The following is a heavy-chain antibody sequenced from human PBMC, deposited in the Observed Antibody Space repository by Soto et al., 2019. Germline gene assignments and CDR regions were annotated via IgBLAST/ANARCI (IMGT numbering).Heavy chain of an antibody. Sequence: QVQLVESGAGLVKPGGSLRLSCAASGLSFGSNYMSWIRQAPGKGLEWLSDISSGGDTIYYADSVMGRFTISRDKAKNSLSRHMRTQTAEDTSVYYGTKNAGADYLAYWGQGILVTV. D-gene: IGHD2-2*01. CDR2: ISSGGDTI. V-gene: IGHV3-11*01. J-gene: IGHJ4*02. CDR3: TKNAGADYLAY. CDR1: GLSFGSNY.